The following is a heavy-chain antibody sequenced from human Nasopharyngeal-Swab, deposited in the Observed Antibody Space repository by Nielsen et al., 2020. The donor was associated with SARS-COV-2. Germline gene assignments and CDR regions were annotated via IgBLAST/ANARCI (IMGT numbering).Heavy chain of an antibody. CDR3: AKDHSSSAYYYYMDV. D-gene: IGHD6-13*01. CDR2: IRYDGSNK. CDR1: GFTFSSYG. J-gene: IGHJ6*03. Sequence: GESLKIPCAASGFTFSSYGMHWVRQAPGKGLEWVAFIRYDGSNKYYADSVKGRFTISRDNSKNTLYLQMNSLRAEDTAVYYCAKDHSSSAYYYYMDVWGKGTTVTVSS. V-gene: IGHV3-30*02.